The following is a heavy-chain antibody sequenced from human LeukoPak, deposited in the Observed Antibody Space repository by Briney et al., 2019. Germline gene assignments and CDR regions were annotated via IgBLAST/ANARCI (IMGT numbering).Heavy chain of an antibody. V-gene: IGHV3-30*04. CDR3: ARDLGGQQLVEDCFDY. CDR1: GFTFSSYA. J-gene: IGHJ4*02. Sequence: GGSLRLSCAASGFTFSSYAMHWVRQAPGKGLEWVAVISYDGSNKYCADSVKGRFTISRDNSKNTLYLQMNSLRAEDTAVYYCARDLGGQQLVEDCFDYWGQGTLVTVSS. D-gene: IGHD6-13*01. CDR2: ISYDGSNK.